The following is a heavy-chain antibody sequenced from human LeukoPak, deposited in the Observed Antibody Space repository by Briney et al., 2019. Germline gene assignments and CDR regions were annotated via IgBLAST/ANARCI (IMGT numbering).Heavy chain of an antibody. D-gene: IGHD2-8*01. V-gene: IGHV3-30*04. J-gene: IGHJ4*02. CDR3: AREVVAVLPDASTNDY. Sequence: GGSLRLSCAASGFTFSSYAMHWVRQAPGKGLEWVALISYDGSDKYYADTVEGRFTISRDNSKSTVDLQMNSLRTEDTAVYFCAREVVAVLPDASTNDYWGQGALVFVSS. CDR1: GFTFSSYA. CDR2: ISYDGSDK.